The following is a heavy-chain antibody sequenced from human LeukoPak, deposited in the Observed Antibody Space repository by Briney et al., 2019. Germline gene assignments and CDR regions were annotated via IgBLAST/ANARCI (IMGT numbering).Heavy chain of an antibody. CDR1: GGSFSGYY. V-gene: IGHV4-34*01. J-gene: IGHJ4*02. CDR2: INHSGST. D-gene: IGHD3-3*01. CDR3: ARGRPKLRFLEWYFLYYFDY. Sequence: SETLSLTCAVYGGSFSGYYWSWIRQPPGKGLEWIGEINHSGSTNYNPSLKSRVTISVDTSKNQFSLKLNSVTAADTAVYYCARGRPKLRFLEWYFLYYFDYWGQGTLVTVSS.